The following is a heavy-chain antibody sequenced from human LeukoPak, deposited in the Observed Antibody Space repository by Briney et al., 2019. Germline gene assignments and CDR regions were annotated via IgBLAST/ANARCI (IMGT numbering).Heavy chain of an antibody. V-gene: IGHV3-30*02. CDR1: GFTFSSYG. D-gene: IGHD6-13*01. CDR2: IRYDGSNK. J-gene: IGHJ3*02. Sequence: GGSLRLSCAASGFTFSSYGMHWVRQAPGKGLEWVAFIRYDGSNKYYADSVKGRFTISRDNAKNSLYLQMNSLRAEDTAVYYCAREKQQLAAGGAFDIWGQGTMVTVSS. CDR3: AREKQQLAAGGAFDI.